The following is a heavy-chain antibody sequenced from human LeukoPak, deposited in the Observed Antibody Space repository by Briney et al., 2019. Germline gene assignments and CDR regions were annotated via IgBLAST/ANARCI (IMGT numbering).Heavy chain of an antibody. Sequence: ASVKVSCKASGYTFTVINWVRQATGQGLEWMGWMNPNSGNTGYAQKFQGRVTMTRNTSIGTAYMELSSLRSEDTAVYYCARGRPSRYSRGGFDPWGQGTLVTVSS. J-gene: IGHJ5*02. CDR1: GYTFTV. CDR3: ARGRPSRYSRGGFDP. V-gene: IGHV1-8*01. D-gene: IGHD1-26*01. CDR2: MNPNSGNT.